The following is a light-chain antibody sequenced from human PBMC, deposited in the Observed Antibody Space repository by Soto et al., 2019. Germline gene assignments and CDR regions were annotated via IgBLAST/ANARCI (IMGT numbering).Light chain of an antibody. CDR2: DVS. Sequence: QSVLTQPASVSGSPGQSITISFTGTSSDVGGYNYVSWYQQHPGKAPKLMIYDVSNRPSGVSNRFSGSKSGNTASLTISGLQAEDEADYYCSSYTSSRTYVFGPGTK. J-gene: IGLJ1*01. CDR1: SSDVGGYNY. CDR3: SSYTSSRTYV. V-gene: IGLV2-14*01.